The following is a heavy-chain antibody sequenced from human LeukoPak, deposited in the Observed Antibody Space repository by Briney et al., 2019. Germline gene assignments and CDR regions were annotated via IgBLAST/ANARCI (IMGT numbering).Heavy chain of an antibody. CDR2: INSDASGA. CDR1: GFTFSGYW. Sequence: PGGSLRLSCAASGFTFSGYWMHWVRQTPGKGLVWVSRINSDASGADYADSVKGRFTISRDNAKNTLYLQMNSLRAEDTAVYYCTRDSGSYPFDSWGQGTLVTVSS. V-gene: IGHV3-74*01. D-gene: IGHD1-26*01. CDR3: TRDSGSYPFDS. J-gene: IGHJ4*02.